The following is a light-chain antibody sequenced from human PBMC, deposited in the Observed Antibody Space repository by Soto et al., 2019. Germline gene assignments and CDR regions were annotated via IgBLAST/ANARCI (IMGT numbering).Light chain of an antibody. J-gene: IGKJ1*01. CDR3: QQYSRSPRT. CDR1: QSVNSKY. Sequence: DIVLTQSPDTLSLSPGERATLSCRASQSVNSKYLAWYQQKPGQAPRLLIYGASSRATGIPDRFSGSGFGTDFTLTISRLEPEDFAVYYCQQYSRSPRTFGQGTKVEIK. V-gene: IGKV3-20*01. CDR2: GAS.